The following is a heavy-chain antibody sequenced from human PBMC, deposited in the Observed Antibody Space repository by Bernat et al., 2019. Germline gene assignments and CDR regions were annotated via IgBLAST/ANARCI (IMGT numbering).Heavy chain of an antibody. J-gene: IGHJ2*01. CDR1: GFTFSSYG. V-gene: IGHV3-30*02. Sequence: QVQLVESGGGVVQPGGSLRLSCAASGFTFSSYGMHWVRQAPGKGLEWVAFIRYDGSNKYYGDSVKGRFTISRDISKNTLYLQMNSLRAEDTAVYYCANGGASDGIVGDPLRSFDLWGRGTLVTVSS. D-gene: IGHD1-26*01. CDR3: ANGGASDGIVGDPLRSFDL. CDR2: IRYDGSNK.